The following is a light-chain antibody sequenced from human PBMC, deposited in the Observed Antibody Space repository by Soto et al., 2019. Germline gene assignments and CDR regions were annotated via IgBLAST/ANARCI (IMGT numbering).Light chain of an antibody. Sequence: EIVMTQSPATLSVSPGERATVSCRASQSVSSNIAWYQQKPGQAPRLLIYGASTRATGVPDRFGTSGSGTEFTLTISSLQSEDFAVYYCHQYHNWPMTFGQGTRL. V-gene: IGKV3-15*01. J-gene: IGKJ5*01. CDR2: GAS. CDR3: HQYHNWPMT. CDR1: QSVSSN.